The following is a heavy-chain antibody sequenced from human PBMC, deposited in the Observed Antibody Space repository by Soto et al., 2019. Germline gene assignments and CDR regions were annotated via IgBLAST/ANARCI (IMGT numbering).Heavy chain of an antibody. V-gene: IGHV3-23*01. J-gene: IGHJ4*02. Sequence: GGSLRRPCLACAIAFSNHPITWFRQAPWLGLQWVAPIESNAVRTHFADSVTGRVAISRDISTSTVDLYMTNLRVEDTATYYCVSWLSDHFDNWGQGTVVTVSS. CDR1: AIAFSNHP. CDR3: VSWLSDHFDN. CDR2: IESNAVRT. D-gene: IGHD6-19*01.